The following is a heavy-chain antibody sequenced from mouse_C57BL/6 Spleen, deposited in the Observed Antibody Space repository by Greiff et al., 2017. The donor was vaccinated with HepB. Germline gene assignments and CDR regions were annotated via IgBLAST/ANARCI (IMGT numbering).Heavy chain of an antibody. CDR2: ISDGGSYT. Sequence: EVKLVDSGGGLVKPGGSLKLSCAASGFTFSSYAMSWVRQTPEKRLEWVATISDGGSYTYYPDNVKGRFTISRDNAKNNLYLQMSHLKSEDTAMYYCARGRGFAYWGQGTLVTVSA. J-gene: IGHJ3*01. CDR1: GFTFSSYA. CDR3: ARGRGFAY. V-gene: IGHV5-4*03.